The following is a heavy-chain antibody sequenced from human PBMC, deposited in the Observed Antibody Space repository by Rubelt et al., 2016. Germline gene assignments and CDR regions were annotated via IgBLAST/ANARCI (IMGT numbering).Heavy chain of an antibody. Sequence: EVQLVESGGGLVQPGGSLRLSCAASGFTFSTFGMNWVRQAPGKGLEWVSYISSASDTIYYADSMKGRFTISRDNAKNSTYLQMNSLRAEDTAVYYCARDTQWPIWGQGTMVTVSP. J-gene: IGHJ3*02. CDR1: GFTFSTFG. V-gene: IGHV3-48*04. CDR3: ARDTQWPI. D-gene: IGHD2-8*01. CDR2: ISSASDTI.